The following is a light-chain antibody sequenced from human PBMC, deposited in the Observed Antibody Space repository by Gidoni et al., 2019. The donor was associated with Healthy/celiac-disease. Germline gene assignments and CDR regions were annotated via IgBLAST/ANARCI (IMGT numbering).Light chain of an antibody. V-gene: IGLV3-19*01. CDR1: SLRSYY. CDR2: GKN. CDR3: HSLASSGNHLL. Sequence: SSELTQDTAVSVALGQTVRITCQADSLRSYYASWYQQKPGQAPVLIIYGKNNRPSGIPDDFSAPSSGNTVSLTITGAQGEDVADYCCHSLASSGNHLLFGGGTKLTV. J-gene: IGLJ2*01.